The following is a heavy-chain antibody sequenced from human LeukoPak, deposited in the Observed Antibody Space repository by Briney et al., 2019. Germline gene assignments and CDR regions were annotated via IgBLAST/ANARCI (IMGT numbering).Heavy chain of an antibody. CDR3: ARSRYYYGSGSYYNQFYYYYYMDV. V-gene: IGHV4-39*07. J-gene: IGHJ6*03. CDR1: GGSISSSSYY. CDR2: IYYSGST. D-gene: IGHD3-10*01. Sequence: SETLSLTCTVSGGSISSSSYYWGWIRQPPGKGLEWIGSIYYSGSTYYNPSLKSRVTISVDTSKNQFSLKLSSVTAADTAVYYCARSRYYYGSGSYYNQFYYYYYMDVWGKGTTVTISS.